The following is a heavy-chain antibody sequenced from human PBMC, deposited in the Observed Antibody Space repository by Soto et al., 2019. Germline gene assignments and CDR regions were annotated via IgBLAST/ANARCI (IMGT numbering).Heavy chain of an antibody. CDR2: IYYSGST. CDR1: GGSIRSGDFY. D-gene: IGHD3-3*01. CDR3: ARDLGNRYTMSRGNWFDP. V-gene: IGHV4-30-4*01. J-gene: IGHJ5*02. Sequence: SSGTPSLTCPFSGGSIRSGDFYWGWVRQPPGEGLEWIGYIYYSGSTYYNPSLKSRVTISVDTSKNQFSLKLSSVTAADTAVYYCARDLGNRYTMSRGNWFDPWGQGTLVTVSS.